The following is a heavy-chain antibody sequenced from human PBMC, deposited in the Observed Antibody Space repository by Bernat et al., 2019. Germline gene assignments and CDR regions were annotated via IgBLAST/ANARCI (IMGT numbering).Heavy chain of an antibody. CDR2: ISSSSSYI. J-gene: IGHJ4*02. V-gene: IGHV3-21*01. Sequence: EVQLVESGGGLVKPGGSLRLSCAASGFTFSSYSMNWVRQAPGKGLEWVSSISSSSSYIDYADSVKGRFTISRDNAKNSLYLQMNSLRAEDTAVYYCARGTGTIDYWGQGTLVTVSS. CDR1: GFTFSSYS. D-gene: IGHD1/OR15-1a*01. CDR3: ARGTGTIDY.